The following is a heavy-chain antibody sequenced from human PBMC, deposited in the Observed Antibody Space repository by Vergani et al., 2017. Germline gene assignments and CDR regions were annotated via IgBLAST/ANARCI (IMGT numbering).Heavy chain of an antibody. CDR3: ARDEGGYYYYYMDV. CDR1: GGTFSSYT. J-gene: IGHJ6*03. V-gene: IGHV1-69*08. CDR2: IIPILGIA. D-gene: IGHD3-16*01. Sequence: QVQLVQSGAEVKKPGSSVKVSCKASGGTFSSYTISWVRQAPGQGLEWMGRIIPILGIANYAQKFQGRVTITADKSTSTAYMELSSLRSEDTAVYYCARDEGGYYYYYMDVWGKGTTVTVSS.